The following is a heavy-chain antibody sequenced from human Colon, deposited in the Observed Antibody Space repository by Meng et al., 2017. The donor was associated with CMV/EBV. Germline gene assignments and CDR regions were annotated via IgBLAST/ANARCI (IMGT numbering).Heavy chain of an antibody. D-gene: IGHD2-2*01. CDR1: GGSLTDYS. J-gene: IGHJ6*02. V-gene: IGHV1-69*05. CDR3: ARDGLASFGGKYQMIPTVRNYGLDV. Sequence: SVKVSCKASGGSLTDYSITWVRQAPGQGLEWVGDIIPVSDTTNYAQKFQDRVTIHTDEFSSTVFLEVINLRSDDTAVFFCARDGLASFGGKYQMIPTVRNYGLDVWGQGTTVTVSS. CDR2: IIPVSDTT.